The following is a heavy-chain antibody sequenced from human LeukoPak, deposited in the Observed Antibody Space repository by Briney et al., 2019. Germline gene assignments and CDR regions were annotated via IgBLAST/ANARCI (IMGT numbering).Heavy chain of an antibody. Sequence: GGSLRLSCAASAFTSNSYVMNWVRQAPGKGLEWVSGIIGSGRSTYYADSVKGRFSISRDNSKNTVYLQMNSLRVEDTAVYFCAKGFNDYASGSHFDSWGQGTLVTVSS. CDR3: AKGFNDYASGSHFDS. D-gene: IGHD3-10*01. CDR2: IIGSGRST. J-gene: IGHJ4*02. CDR1: AFTSNSYV. V-gene: IGHV3-23*01.